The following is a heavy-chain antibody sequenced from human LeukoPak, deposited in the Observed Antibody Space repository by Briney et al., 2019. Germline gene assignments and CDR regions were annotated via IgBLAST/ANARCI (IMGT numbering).Heavy chain of an antibody. J-gene: IGHJ4*02. V-gene: IGHV4-59*12. Sequence: SETLSLTCTVSGGSISSYYWSWIRQPPGKGLEWIGYIYYSGSTNYNPSLKSRVTISVDTSKNQFSLKLSSVTAADTAVYYCARGSWSGATFDYWGQGTLVTVSS. CDR2: IYYSGST. CDR3: ARGSWSGATFDY. D-gene: IGHD1-26*01. CDR1: GGSISSYY.